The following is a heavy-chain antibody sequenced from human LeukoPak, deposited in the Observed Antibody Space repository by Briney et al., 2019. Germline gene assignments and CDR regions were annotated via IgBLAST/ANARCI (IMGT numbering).Heavy chain of an antibody. CDR1: GGSISSYY. D-gene: IGHD6-6*01. V-gene: IGHV4-59*01. CDR3: ARSTAALVMIFDY. CDR2: IYYSGST. J-gene: IGHJ4*02. Sequence: SETLSLTCTVSGGSISSYYWSWIRQPPGKGLEWTGYIYYSGSTNYNPSLKSRVTISVDTSKNQFSLKLSSVTAADTAVYYCARSTAALVMIFDYWGQGTLVTVSS.